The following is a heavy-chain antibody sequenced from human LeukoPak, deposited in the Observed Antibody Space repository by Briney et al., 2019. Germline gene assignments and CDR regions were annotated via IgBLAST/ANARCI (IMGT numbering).Heavy chain of an antibody. CDR2: MNPNSGNT. V-gene: IGHV1-8*01. J-gene: IGHJ4*02. CDR1: GYTFTSYD. CDR3: ARDQGTAVY. Sequence: ASVKVSCKASGYTFTSYDINWVRQATGQGLEWMGWMNPNSGNTGYAQKFQGRVTMTRDTSISTAYMELSRLRSDDTAVYYCARDQGTAVYWGQGTLVTVSS. D-gene: IGHD1-1*01.